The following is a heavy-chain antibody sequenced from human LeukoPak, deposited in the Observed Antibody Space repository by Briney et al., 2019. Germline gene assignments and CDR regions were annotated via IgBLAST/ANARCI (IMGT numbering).Heavy chain of an antibody. V-gene: IGHV1-18*01. Sequence: ASVKVSCKDSDYNFITYGIVWVRQAPGQGLEWMGWISAYNGNTDYAQKLQCRLSMPTETSTSTDYMERKSRRCKHRAVYYCARAYQPAYYYDSSGSGCMDYWGQGTLVTVSS. D-gene: IGHD3-22*01. CDR1: DYNFITYG. J-gene: IGHJ4*02. CDR2: ISAYNGNT. CDR3: ARAYQPAYYYDSSGSGCMDY.